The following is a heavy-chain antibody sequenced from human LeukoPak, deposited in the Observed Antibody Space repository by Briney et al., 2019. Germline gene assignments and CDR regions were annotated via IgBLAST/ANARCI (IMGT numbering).Heavy chain of an antibody. CDR1: GFIVRSNY. CDR3: ARAYPPPAAGFDY. CDR2: VYSDGST. J-gene: IGHJ4*02. D-gene: IGHD6-13*01. V-gene: IGHV3-53*01. Sequence: GALRLSCAASGFIVRSNYMGWVRQAPGKGLEWISIVYSDGSTYYAGSVKGRFTISRDSSKNTLYLQMNSLRAEDTAVYYCARAYPPPAAGFDYWGQGTLVTVSS.